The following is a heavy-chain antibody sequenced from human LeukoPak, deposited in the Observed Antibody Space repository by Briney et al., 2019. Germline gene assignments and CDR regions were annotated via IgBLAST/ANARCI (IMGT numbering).Heavy chain of an antibody. CDR1: GGTFSSYA. D-gene: IGHD3-3*01. J-gene: IGHJ4*02. Sequence: SVKVSCKASGGTFSSYAISWVRQAPGQGLEWMGGIIPIFGTANYAQKFQGRVTITADESTSTAYMELSSLRSEDTAVYYCVAYCDFWSGYFRYHYFDYWGQGTLVTVSS. V-gene: IGHV1-69*01. CDR2: IIPIFGTA. CDR3: VAYCDFWSGYFRYHYFDY.